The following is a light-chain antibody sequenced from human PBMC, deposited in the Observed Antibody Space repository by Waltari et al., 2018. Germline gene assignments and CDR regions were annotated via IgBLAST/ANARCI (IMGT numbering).Light chain of an antibody. Sequence: QSVLTQPPSASGTPGQTVTISCSGSNSNIATNYVCWYQQVPGTAPNLPLYRNNPRPSGVPDRFSGSKSGTSASLAISGLRSEDETDYYCAAWDDSLSGWVFGGGTKLTVL. CDR3: AAWDDSLSGWV. V-gene: IGLV1-47*01. CDR2: RNN. J-gene: IGLJ3*02. CDR1: NSNIATNY.